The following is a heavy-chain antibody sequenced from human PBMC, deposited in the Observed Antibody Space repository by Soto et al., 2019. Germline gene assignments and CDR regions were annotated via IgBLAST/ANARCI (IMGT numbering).Heavy chain of an antibody. Sequence: PGGSLGLSCAASGFTFSSYSMNWVRQAPGKGLEWVSSISSSSSYIYYADSVKGRFTISRDNAKNSLYLQMNSLRAEDTAVYYCARDDYGLGAFDIWGQGTMVTVSS. CDR1: GFTFSSYS. CDR3: ARDDYGLGAFDI. CDR2: ISSSSSYI. J-gene: IGHJ3*02. D-gene: IGHD4-17*01. V-gene: IGHV3-21*01.